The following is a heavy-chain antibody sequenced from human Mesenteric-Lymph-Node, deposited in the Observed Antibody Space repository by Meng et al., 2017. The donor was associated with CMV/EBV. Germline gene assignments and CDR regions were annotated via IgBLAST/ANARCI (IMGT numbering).Heavy chain of an antibody. V-gene: IGHV3-11*04. CDR1: GFIFSDYY. D-gene: IGHD3-22*01. CDR2: ISGSGGSL. J-gene: IGHJ4*02. CDR3: ARDRSGNYYDSSDY. Sequence: GGSLRLSCAASGFIFSDYYMSWIRQAPGKGLEWISYISGSGGSLYYADSVRGRFTISRDNAKNSLYLQMSSLRAEDTAVYYCARDRSGNYYDSSDYWGQGTLVTVSS.